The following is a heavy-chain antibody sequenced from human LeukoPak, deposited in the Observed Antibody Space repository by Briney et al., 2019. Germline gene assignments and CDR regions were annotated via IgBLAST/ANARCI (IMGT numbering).Heavy chain of an antibody. CDR3: ARGVGSYIDY. V-gene: IGHV1-2*02. CDR1: GYTFTSYY. CDR2: INPNSGGT. Sequence: ASVKVSCKASGYTFTSYYMYWVRQAPGQGLEWMGIINPNSGGTNYAQKFQGRVTMTRDTSISTAYMELSRLRSDDTAVYYCARGVGSYIDYWGQGTLVTVSS. J-gene: IGHJ4*02. D-gene: IGHD3-10*01.